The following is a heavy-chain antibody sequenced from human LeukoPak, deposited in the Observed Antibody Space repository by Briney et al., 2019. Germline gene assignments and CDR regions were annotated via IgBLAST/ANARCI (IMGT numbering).Heavy chain of an antibody. CDR1: GFTFSDYH. D-gene: IGHD6-19*01. CDR3: AAGRDIAVAGPGGYFDY. Sequence: GASLRLSCAASGFTFSDYHMNWIRQAPGKGLEWVSYISPGGNTIYFADSVNGRFALSRDSARNSLSLQMNSLTAEDTAVYYCAAGRDIAVAGPGGYFDYWGRGTLVTVSS. V-gene: IGHV3-11*01. CDR2: ISPGGNTI. J-gene: IGHJ4*02.